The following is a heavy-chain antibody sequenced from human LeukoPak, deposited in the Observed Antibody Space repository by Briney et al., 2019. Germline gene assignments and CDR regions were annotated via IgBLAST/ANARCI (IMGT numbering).Heavy chain of an antibody. CDR3: ARWSPGVCYYYMDV. J-gene: IGHJ6*03. V-gene: IGHV4-34*01. D-gene: IGHD7-27*01. CDR1: GGSFSGYY. CDR2: INHSGST. Sequence: SETLSLTCAVYGGSFSGYYWSWIRQPPGKGLEWIGEINHSGSTNYNPSLKSRVTISVDTSKNQFSLKVSSVTAADTAVYYCARWSPGVCYYYMDVWGKGTTVTVSS.